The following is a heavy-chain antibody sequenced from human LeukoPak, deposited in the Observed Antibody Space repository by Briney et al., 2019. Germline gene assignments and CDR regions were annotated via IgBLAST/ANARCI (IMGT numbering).Heavy chain of an antibody. CDR1: GFTFSSYA. CDR2: ISGSGGST. J-gene: IGHJ4*02. CDR3: AKGGIYYGSGSYYLIDY. Sequence: PGGSLRLSCAASGFTFSSYAMSWVRQAPGKGLEWVSAISGSGGSTYYADSVKGRFTISRDNSKNTLYMQMNSLRAEDTAVYYCAKGGIYYGSGSYYLIDYWGQGTLVTVSS. V-gene: IGHV3-23*01. D-gene: IGHD3-10*01.